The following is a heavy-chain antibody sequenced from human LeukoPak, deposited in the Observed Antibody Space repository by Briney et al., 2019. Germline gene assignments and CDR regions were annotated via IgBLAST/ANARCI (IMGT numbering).Heavy chain of an antibody. V-gene: IGHV1-69*13. Sequence: GASVKVSCKASGGTFSSYAISWVRQAPGQGLEWMGGIIPIFGTANYAQKFQGRVTITADESTSTAYMELSSLRSEDTAVYYCARDPYDSSGYQALRYFDYWGQGTLVTVSS. CDR3: ARDPYDSSGYQALRYFDY. D-gene: IGHD3-22*01. CDR1: GGTFSSYA. J-gene: IGHJ4*02. CDR2: IIPIFGTA.